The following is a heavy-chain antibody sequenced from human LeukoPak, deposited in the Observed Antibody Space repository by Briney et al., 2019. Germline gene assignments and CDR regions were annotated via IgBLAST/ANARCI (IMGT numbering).Heavy chain of an antibody. Sequence: EASVKVSCKASGYTFTSYGISWVRQAPGQGLEWMGWISAYNGNTNYAQKLQGRVTMTTDTSTSTAYMELRSLRSDDTAVYYCARDRGIVVVTAIFDYWGQETLVTVSS. D-gene: IGHD2-21*02. CDR2: ISAYNGNT. V-gene: IGHV1-18*01. CDR3: ARDRGIVVVTAIFDY. J-gene: IGHJ4*02. CDR1: GYTFTSYG.